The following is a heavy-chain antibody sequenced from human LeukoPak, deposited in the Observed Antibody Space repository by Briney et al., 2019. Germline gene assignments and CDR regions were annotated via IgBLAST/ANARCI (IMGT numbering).Heavy chain of an antibody. Sequence: PGGSLRLSCAASGFTFNNYGMHWVRQAPGKGLEWVANIKQDGSEKYYVDSVKGRFTISRDNAKNSLYLQMNSLRAEDTAVYYCARVGDSSSWYTPPTHFDPWGQGTLVTVSS. CDR1: GFTFNNYG. J-gene: IGHJ5*02. D-gene: IGHD6-13*01. V-gene: IGHV3-7*03. CDR3: ARVGDSSSWYTPPTHFDP. CDR2: IKQDGSEK.